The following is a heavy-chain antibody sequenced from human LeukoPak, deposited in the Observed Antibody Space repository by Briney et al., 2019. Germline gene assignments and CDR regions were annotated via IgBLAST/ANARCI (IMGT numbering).Heavy chain of an antibody. CDR1: GGSFSGYY. V-gene: IGHV4-34*01. Sequence: SETLSLTCAVYGGSFSGYYWSWIRQPPGKGLEWIGEINHSGSTNYNPSLKSRVTISVDTSKNQFSLKLSSVTAADTAVYYCARAKGYCSGGSCYRDYYYYYMDVWGKGTTVTVSS. CDR3: ARAKGYCSGGSCYRDYYYYYMDV. J-gene: IGHJ6*03. D-gene: IGHD2-15*01. CDR2: INHSGST.